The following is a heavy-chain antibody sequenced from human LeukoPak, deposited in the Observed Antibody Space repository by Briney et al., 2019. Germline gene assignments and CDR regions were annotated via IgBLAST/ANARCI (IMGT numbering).Heavy chain of an antibody. D-gene: IGHD2-2*01. J-gene: IGHJ6*02. CDR2: ISGSGGST. V-gene: IGHV3-23*01. CDR1: GFTFSSYA. Sequence: PGGSLRLSCAASGFTFSSYAMSWVRQAPGKGLEWVSAISGSGGSTYYTDSVKGRFTISRDNSKNTLYLQMNSLRAEDTAVYYCAKDLGVVHYYGMDVWGQGTTVTVSS. CDR3: AKDLGVVHYYGMDV.